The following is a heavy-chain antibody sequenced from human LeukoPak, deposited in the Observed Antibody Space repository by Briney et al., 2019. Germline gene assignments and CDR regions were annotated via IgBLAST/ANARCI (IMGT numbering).Heavy chain of an antibody. CDR1: GFTFSTYG. D-gene: IGHD2-21*01. CDR2: IWYDGSNK. CDR3: ARDNGGGGRGLEAFDI. Sequence: PGRSLRLSCAASGFTFSTYGMHWVRQAPGKGLEWVAVIWYDGSNKYYAESVKGRFTISRDNSKNTLYLQMNGLRAEDTAVYYCARDNGGGGRGLEAFDIWGQGTMVTVSS. J-gene: IGHJ3*02. V-gene: IGHV3-33*01.